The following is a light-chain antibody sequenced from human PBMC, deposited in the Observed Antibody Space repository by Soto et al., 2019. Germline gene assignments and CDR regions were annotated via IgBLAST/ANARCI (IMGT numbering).Light chain of an antibody. CDR3: QQYGSSPWT. Sequence: EIVLTQSPGTLSLSPGERATLSCRASQSVTNNYLAWYQQKADQAPRLLIYLASNRAAGTPDRFSGSGYRAGFTLTITRLEPEDCAVYFCQQYGSSPWTFGQGTKVDIK. J-gene: IGKJ1*01. CDR2: LAS. V-gene: IGKV3-20*01. CDR1: QSVTNNY.